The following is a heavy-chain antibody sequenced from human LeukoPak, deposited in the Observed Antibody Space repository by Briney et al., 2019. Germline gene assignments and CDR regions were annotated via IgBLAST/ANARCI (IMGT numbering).Heavy chain of an antibody. V-gene: IGHV3-30*02. D-gene: IGHD2-15*01. J-gene: IGHJ4*02. CDR1: GFTFSSYG. CDR2: IRYDGSNK. CDR3: AKDLPPVVVVAATPLDY. Sequence: GGSLRLSCVASGFTFSSYGMHWVRQAPGKGLEWVAFIRYDGSNKYYADSVKGRFTISRDNSKNTLYLQMNSLRAEDTAVYYCAKDLPPVVVVAATPLDYWGQGTLVTVSS.